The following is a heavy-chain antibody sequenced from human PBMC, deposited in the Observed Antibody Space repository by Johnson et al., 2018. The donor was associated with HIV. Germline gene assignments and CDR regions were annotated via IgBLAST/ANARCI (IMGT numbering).Heavy chain of an antibody. CDR1: GFTFSSYA. J-gene: IGHJ3*02. V-gene: IGHV3-23*04. CDR2: ITDSGGST. Sequence: VQLVESGGGVVQPGRSLRLSCAASGFTFSSYAMHWVRQAPGKGLEWVSSITDSGGSTYYADSVKGRFTISRDNSKNTLYLQMNSLRAEDTAVYYCARGVAFSQHAFDIWGQGTMVTVSS. CDR3: ARGVAFSQHAFDI. D-gene: IGHD3-3*01.